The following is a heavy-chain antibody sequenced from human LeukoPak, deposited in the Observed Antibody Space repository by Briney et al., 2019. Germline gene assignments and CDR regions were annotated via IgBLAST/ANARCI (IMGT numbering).Heavy chain of an antibody. J-gene: IGHJ5*02. CDR3: ARGSVAGTP. D-gene: IGHD6-19*01. Sequence: ASVKVSCKASGYTFTSYGISWVRQAPGQGLEWMGWMNTDSGNTGYAQKFQGRVTMTRNTSISTAYMELSSLRSEDTAVYYCARGSVAGTPWGQGTLVTVSS. V-gene: IGHV1-8*02. CDR2: MNTDSGNT. CDR1: GYTFTSYG.